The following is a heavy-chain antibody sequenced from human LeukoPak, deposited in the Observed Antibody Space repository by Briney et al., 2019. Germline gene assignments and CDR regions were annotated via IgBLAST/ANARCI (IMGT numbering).Heavy chain of an antibody. CDR3: ARVECSSTGCYFDY. V-gene: IGHV3-21*01. J-gene: IGHJ4*02. CDR2: ITSSSTYI. CDR1: GFTFSSYE. D-gene: IGHD2-2*01. Sequence: GGSLRLSCAASGFTFSSYEMNWVRQAPGKGLEWVSSITSSSTYIYYADSVKGRFTISRDNAKNSLYLQMNSLRAEDTAVYYCARVECSSTGCYFDYWGQGTLVTVSS.